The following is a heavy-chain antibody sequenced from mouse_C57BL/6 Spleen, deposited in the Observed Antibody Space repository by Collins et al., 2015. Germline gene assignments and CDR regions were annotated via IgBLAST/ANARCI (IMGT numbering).Heavy chain of an antibody. D-gene: IGHD1-1*01. Sequence: MNWVKQSPEKSLEWIGEINPSTGGTTYNQKFKAKATLTVDKSSSTAYMQLKSLTSEDSAVYYCARSGYYGSSFDYWGQGTTLTVSS. CDR2: INPSTGGT. CDR3: ARSGYYGSSFDY. J-gene: IGHJ2*01. V-gene: IGHV1-42*01.